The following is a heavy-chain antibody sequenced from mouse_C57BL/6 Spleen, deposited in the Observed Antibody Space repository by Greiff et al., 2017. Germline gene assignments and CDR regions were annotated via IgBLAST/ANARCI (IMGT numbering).Heavy chain of an antibody. D-gene: IGHD2-1*01. Sequence: QVQLQQPGAELVRPGTSVKLSCKASGYTFTSYWMHWVKQRPGQGLEWIGVIDPSDSYTNYNQKFKGKATLTVDTSSSTASMQLSSLTSEDSAVYYCARPREYGNYPFAYWGQGTLVTVSA. CDR1: GYTFTSYW. CDR2: IDPSDSYT. V-gene: IGHV1-59*01. CDR3: ARPREYGNYPFAY. J-gene: IGHJ3*01.